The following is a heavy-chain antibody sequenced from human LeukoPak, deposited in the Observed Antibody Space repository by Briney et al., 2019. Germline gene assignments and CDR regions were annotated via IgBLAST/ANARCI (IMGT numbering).Heavy chain of an antibody. CDR2: INSSGSTI. CDR3: ARDGGSVRPVDIVATGVDFDY. D-gene: IGHD5-12*01. V-gene: IGHV3-11*01. CDR1: GFTFSDYY. J-gene: IGHJ4*02. Sequence: GGSLRLSCAAPGFTFSDYYMSWIRQAPGKGLERVSYINSSGSTISYADSVKDRFTISRDNAKNSLYLQMNRLRAEDTAVYYCARDGGSVRPVDIVATGVDFDYWGQGTLVTVSS.